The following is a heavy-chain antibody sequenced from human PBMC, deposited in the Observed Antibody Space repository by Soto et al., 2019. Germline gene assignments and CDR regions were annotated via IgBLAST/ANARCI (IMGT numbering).Heavy chain of an antibody. CDR2: ISSSSSDI. D-gene: IGHD2-2*01. V-gene: IGHV3-21*01. CDR3: ARRIVVVPAAAPRYAFDI. J-gene: IGHJ3*02. CDR1: GSTFSSYG. Sequence: GGSLRLSCAASGSTFSSYGMHWVRQAPGKGLEWVSSISSSSSDIYYAYSVKGRFTISRDNAKNSLYLQMNSLRAEDTAVYYCARRIVVVPAAAPRYAFDIWGQGTMVTVSS.